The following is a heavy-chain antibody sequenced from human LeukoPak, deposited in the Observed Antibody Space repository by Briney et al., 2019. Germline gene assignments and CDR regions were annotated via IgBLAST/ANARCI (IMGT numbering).Heavy chain of an antibody. D-gene: IGHD1-1*01. CDR2: IRSNGGST. V-gene: IGHV3-64*02. CDR1: GFTFSTYA. J-gene: IGHJ4*02. Sequence: GGSLRLSCAASGFTFSTYAMHWVRQSPGRGLEYVSGIRSNGGSTHYADSVKDRSIISRDNSKNILYLQMGSLRAEDMAVYYCSRSDNYKTFDYWGQGTLVTVSS. CDR3: SRSDNYKTFDY.